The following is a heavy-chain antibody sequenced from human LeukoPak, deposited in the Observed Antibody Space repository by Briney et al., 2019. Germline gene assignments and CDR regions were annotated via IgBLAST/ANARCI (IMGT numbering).Heavy chain of an antibody. CDR1: GFTFSSHA. Sequence: GGSLRLSCAASGFTFSSHAMSWVRQAPGKGLEWVSSIGGSGKNTFYADAVKGRFTISRNNSKDTLYLQMNSLRAEDTAVYYCAKDLETINPTMDWGQGTLVTVSS. CDR3: AKDLETINPTMD. V-gene: IGHV3-23*01. D-gene: IGHD3-10*01. J-gene: IGHJ4*02. CDR2: IGGSGKNT.